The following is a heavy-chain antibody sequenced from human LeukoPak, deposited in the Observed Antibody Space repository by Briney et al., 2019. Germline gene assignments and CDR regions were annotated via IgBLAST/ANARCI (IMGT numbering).Heavy chain of an antibody. V-gene: IGHV4-61*02. CDR3: ARERVRSGWAYDI. J-gene: IGHJ3*02. CDR1: GGSISSGSYY. Sequence: SETLSLTCTVSGGSISSGSYYWSWIRQPAGKGLEWIGRIYTSGSTNYNPSLKSRVTISVDTSKNQFSLKLSSVTAADTAVYYCARERVRSGWAYDIRGQGTMVTVSS. CDR2: IYTSGST. D-gene: IGHD6-19*01.